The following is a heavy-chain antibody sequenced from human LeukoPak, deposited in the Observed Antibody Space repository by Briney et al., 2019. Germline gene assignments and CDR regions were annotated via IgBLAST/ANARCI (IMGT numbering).Heavy chain of an antibody. V-gene: IGHV3-11*01. D-gene: IGHD6-19*01. CDR3: ARRSGWSYYYYMDV. CDR2: ISSSGSTI. Sequence: PGGSLRLSCAASGFTFSDYYMSWIRQAPGKGLEWVSYISSSGSTIYYADSVKGRFTISRDNAKNSLYLQMNSLRAEDTAVYYCARRSGWSYYYYMDVWGKGTTVTVSS. J-gene: IGHJ6*03. CDR1: GFTFSDYY.